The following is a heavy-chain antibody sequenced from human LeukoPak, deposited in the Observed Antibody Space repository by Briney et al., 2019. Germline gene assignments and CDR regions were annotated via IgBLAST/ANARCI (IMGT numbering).Heavy chain of an antibody. CDR1: GYTLTELS. D-gene: IGHD3-16*01. CDR3: ATDPSYIWGRDAFDI. Sequence: EASVKVSCKVSGYTLTELSMHWVRQAPGKGLEWMGGFDPEDGETIYAQKFQGRVTMTEDTSIDTAYMELSSLRSEDTAVYYCATDPSYIWGRDAFDIWGQGTMVTVSS. CDR2: FDPEDGET. V-gene: IGHV1-24*01. J-gene: IGHJ3*02.